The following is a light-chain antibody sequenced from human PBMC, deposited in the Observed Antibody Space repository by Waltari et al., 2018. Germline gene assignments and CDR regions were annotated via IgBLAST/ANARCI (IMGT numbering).Light chain of an antibody. J-gene: IGKJ4*01. CDR1: QGLRNW. Sequence: DIKLTQSPSSVAASVGERVTITCRASQGLRNWLAGYQQKPGKAPKLLTFGATTLQSGVPSRFSGSVSGTDFTLTISSLQPEDFATYYCQQANTFPLTFGGGTKVEIK. CDR2: GAT. CDR3: QQANTFPLT. V-gene: IGKV1-12*01.